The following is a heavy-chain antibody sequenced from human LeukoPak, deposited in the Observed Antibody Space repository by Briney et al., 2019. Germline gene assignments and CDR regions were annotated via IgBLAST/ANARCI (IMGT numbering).Heavy chain of an antibody. V-gene: IGHV4-4*02. Sequence: SETLSLTCTVSGGSISSSNWWSWVRQPPGKGLEWIGEIYHSGSTNYNPSLKSRVTISVDKSKNQFSLKLSSVTAADTAVYYCARGLNDSWTGENYWGQGTLVTVSS. D-gene: IGHD3-3*01. J-gene: IGHJ4*02. CDR2: IYHSGST. CDR1: GGSISSSNW. CDR3: ARGLNDSWTGENY.